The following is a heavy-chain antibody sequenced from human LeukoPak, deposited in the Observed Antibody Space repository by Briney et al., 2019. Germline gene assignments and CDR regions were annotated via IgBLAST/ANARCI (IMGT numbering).Heavy chain of an antibody. J-gene: IGHJ4*02. Sequence: ASVRVSCKASGYTFTSYDINWVRQATGQGLEWMGWMNPNSGNTGYAQKFQGRVTMTRNTSISTAYMELSSLRSEDTDVYYCARVATMDQGVIGYWGQGTLVTVSS. CDR1: GYTFTSYD. V-gene: IGHV1-8*01. CDR2: MNPNSGNT. CDR3: ARVATMDQGVIGY. D-gene: IGHD3-10*01.